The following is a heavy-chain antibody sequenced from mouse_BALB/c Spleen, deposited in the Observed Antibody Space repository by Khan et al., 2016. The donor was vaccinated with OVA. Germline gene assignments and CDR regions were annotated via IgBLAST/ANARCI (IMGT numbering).Heavy chain of an antibody. CDR3: TRHGYVAWFTY. V-gene: IGHV1S135*01. CDR2: IDPFSGDT. J-gene: IGHJ3*01. D-gene: IGHD2-2*01. CDR1: GYSFTTSY. Sequence: EVQLQESGPELMKPGTSVKISCKASGYSFTTSYIHWVMQRHGKRLEWIGYIDPFSGDTTFNQKFKGKATLTVDKSSSTAYIHLSNRQYTECAIYYCTRHGYVAWFTYWGQGTLVTVSA.